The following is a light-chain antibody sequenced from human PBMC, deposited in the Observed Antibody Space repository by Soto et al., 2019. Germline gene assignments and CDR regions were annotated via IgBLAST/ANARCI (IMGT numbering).Light chain of an antibody. V-gene: IGLV1-47*01. CDR3: AAWDYSLSGRGV. J-gene: IGLJ3*02. CDR2: RNN. Sequence: QSVLTQPPSASGTPGQRVTISCSGSSSNIGSNYVYWYQQLPGTAPKLLIYRNNQRPSWVPDRFSGSKSGTSASLAISGLRSEDEADYYCAAWDYSLSGRGVFGGGTKLTVL. CDR1: SSNIGSNY.